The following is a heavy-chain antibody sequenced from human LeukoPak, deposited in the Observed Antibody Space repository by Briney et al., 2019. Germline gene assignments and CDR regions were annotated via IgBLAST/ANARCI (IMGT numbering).Heavy chain of an antibody. CDR1: GGTFSSYA. CDR3: ARGPRGGYYYYYMDV. Sequence: EASVKVSCKASGGTFSSYAISLVRQAPGQGLEWVGGIIPIFGTANYAQKFQGRVTITADESTSTAYMELSSMRSEDTAVYYCARGPRGGYYYYYMDVWGKGTTVTVSS. V-gene: IGHV1-69*13. J-gene: IGHJ6*03. CDR2: IIPIFGTA. D-gene: IGHD3-10*01.